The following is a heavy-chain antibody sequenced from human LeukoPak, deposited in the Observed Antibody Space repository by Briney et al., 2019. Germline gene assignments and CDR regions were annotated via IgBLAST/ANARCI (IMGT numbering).Heavy chain of an antibody. CDR1: GGSISSYY. CDR2: IYTSGST. CDR3: ARELGGRFCTNGVCLGYGMDV. Sequence: SETLSLTCTVSGGSISSYYWSWIRQPAGKGLEWIGRIYTSGSTNYNPSLKSRVTMSVDTSKNQFSLKLSSVAAADTAVYYCARELGGRFCTNGVCLGYGMDVWGQGTTVSVSS. J-gene: IGHJ6*02. D-gene: IGHD2-8*01. V-gene: IGHV4-4*07.